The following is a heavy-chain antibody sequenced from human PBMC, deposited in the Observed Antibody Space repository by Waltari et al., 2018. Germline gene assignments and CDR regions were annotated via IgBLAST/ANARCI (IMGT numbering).Heavy chain of an antibody. Sequence: QVQLVQSGAEVKKPGASVKVSCKVSGYTLTELSMHWVRQAPGKGLEWMGGFDPEDGETIYAQKFQGRVTMTEDTSTDTAYMELSSLRSEDTAVYYCPTGAYDSSGYYRPFDYWGQGTLVTVSS. CDR1: GYTLTELS. V-gene: IGHV1-24*01. CDR3: PTGAYDSSGYYRPFDY. J-gene: IGHJ4*02. CDR2: FDPEDGET. D-gene: IGHD3-22*01.